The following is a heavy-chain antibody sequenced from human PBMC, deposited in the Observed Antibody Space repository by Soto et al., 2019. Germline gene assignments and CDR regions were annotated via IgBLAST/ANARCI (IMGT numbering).Heavy chain of an antibody. CDR2: IVPIFGTA. CDR1: GGTFSSYA. V-gene: IGHV1-69*01. CDR3: ARDRPALLLTYYGMDV. Sequence: QVQLVQSGAEVKKPGSSVKVSCKASGGTFSSYAISWVRQAPGQGLEWMGGIVPIFGTANYAQKFQGRVTITADESTSTAYMELSSLRSEDTAVYYCARDRPALLLTYYGMDVWGQGTTVTVSS. D-gene: IGHD2-15*01. J-gene: IGHJ6*02.